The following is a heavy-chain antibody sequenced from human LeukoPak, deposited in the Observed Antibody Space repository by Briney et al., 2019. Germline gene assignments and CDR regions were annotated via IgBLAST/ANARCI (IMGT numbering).Heavy chain of an antibody. J-gene: IGHJ4*02. D-gene: IGHD2-15*01. CDR2: ISYGGSNK. V-gene: IGHV3-30*18. Sequence: GGSLRLSCAASGFTFSSYGMHWVRQAPGKGLEWVAVISYGGSNKYYADSVKGRFTISRDNSKNTLYLQMNSLRAEDTAVYYCAKGYRSGGSCYWKVLGLDYWGQGTLVTVSS. CDR1: GFTFSSYG. CDR3: AKGYRSGGSCYWKVLGLDY.